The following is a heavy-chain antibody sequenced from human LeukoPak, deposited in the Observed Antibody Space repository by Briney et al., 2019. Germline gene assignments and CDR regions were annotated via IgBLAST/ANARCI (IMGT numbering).Heavy chain of an antibody. V-gene: IGHV3-7*01. CDR2: IKQDGSET. CDR3: ARLERITREAFDI. D-gene: IGHD7-27*01. Sequence: GGSLRLSCTASGFTFSKYWMSWVRQAPGKGLEWVANIKQDGSETHYVASVKGRFTTSRDNAENSLFLQTNSLRAEDTAVYYCARLERITREAFDIWGQGTTVTVSS. J-gene: IGHJ3*02. CDR1: GFTFSKYW.